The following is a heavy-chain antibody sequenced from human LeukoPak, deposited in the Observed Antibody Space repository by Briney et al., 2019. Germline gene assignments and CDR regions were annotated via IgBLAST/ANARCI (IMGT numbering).Heavy chain of an antibody. V-gene: IGHV4-39*02. CDR1: GGSISSSSYY. CDR2: IYYSGST. CDR3: ASRYSSGWSGYYYYMDV. J-gene: IGHJ6*03. Sequence: PSETLSLTCTVSGGSISSSSYYWGWIRQPPGKGLEWIGSIYYSGSTYYNPSLKSQVTISVDTSKNHFSLKLSSVTAADTAVYYCASRYSSGWSGYYYYMDVWGKGTTITVSS. D-gene: IGHD6-19*01.